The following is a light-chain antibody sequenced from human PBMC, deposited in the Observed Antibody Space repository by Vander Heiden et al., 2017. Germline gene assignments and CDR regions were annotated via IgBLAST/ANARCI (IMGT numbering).Light chain of an antibody. CDR2: DVS. Sequence: QSALTQPASVSGSPGQSITISCTGTGNDIGGYNYVSWYQQHPGKAPKFIIYDVSHRPSGVSSRFSGSKSGITASLTISGLQAEDEADYYCASYTDSSTDKYVLGTGTKVSVL. CDR1: GNDIGGYNY. CDR3: ASYTDSSTDKYV. J-gene: IGLJ1*01. V-gene: IGLV2-14*03.